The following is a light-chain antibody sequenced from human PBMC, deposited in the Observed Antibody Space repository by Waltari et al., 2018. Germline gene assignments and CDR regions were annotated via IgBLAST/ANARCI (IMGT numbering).Light chain of an antibody. Sequence: EIVLTQSPATLSLSPGERATLSCRASQSVRSFLAWYQQKRGKAPRLLIYDASTRATGIPARFSGSGSGTDFTLTISSLEPEDFAVYYCQQRKTRPITFGQGTRLEIK. CDR3: QQRKTRPIT. V-gene: IGKV3-11*01. CDR1: QSVRSF. CDR2: DAS. J-gene: IGKJ5*01.